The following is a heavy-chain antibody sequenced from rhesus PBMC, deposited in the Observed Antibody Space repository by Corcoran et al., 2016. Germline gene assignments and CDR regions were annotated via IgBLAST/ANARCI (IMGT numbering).Heavy chain of an antibody. V-gene: IGHV4-65*01. CDR3: ARVVSGYRNFDY. D-gene: IGHD5-24*01. CDR1: GGSISSRNW. J-gene: IGHJ4*01. Sequence: QVQLQESGPGLVKPSETLSLTFAVSGGSISSRNWGGRLRQPPGKGLEWIGYICGSSGSTYYTPSLRARVTISTATSKTQFSLKLSSVTAADTAVYYCARVVSGYRNFDYWGQGVLVTVSS. CDR2: ICGSSGST.